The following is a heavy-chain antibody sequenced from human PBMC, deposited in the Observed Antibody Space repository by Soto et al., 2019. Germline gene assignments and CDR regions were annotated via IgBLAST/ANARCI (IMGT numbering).Heavy chain of an antibody. J-gene: IGHJ4*02. CDR1: GFTFSNAW. V-gene: IGHV3-15*01. Sequence: EVQLVESGGGLVKPGGSLRLSCAASGFTFSNAWMSWVRQAPGKGLEWVGRIKSKTDGGTTDYAAPVKGRFTISRDDSKNTLYLQMNSLKTEDTAVYYCTTGLLEWSSWYYFDYWGQGTLVTVSS. CDR2: IKSKTDGGTT. CDR3: TTGLLEWSSWYYFDY. D-gene: IGHD6-13*01.